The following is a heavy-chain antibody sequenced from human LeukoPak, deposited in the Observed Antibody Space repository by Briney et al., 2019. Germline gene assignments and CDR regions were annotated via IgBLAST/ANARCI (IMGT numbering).Heavy chain of an antibody. J-gene: IGHJ4*02. CDR1: GYTFTGYY. V-gene: IGHV1-2*02. CDR3: ARDRGIVATILIDY. CDR2: INPNSGGT. D-gene: IGHD5-12*01. Sequence: ASVKVSCKASGYTFTGYYMHWVRQAPGQGLEWMGWINPNSGGTNYAQKFQGRVTMTRDTSISTAYMELSRLRSDDTAVYYCARDRGIVATILIDYWGQGTLVTVSS.